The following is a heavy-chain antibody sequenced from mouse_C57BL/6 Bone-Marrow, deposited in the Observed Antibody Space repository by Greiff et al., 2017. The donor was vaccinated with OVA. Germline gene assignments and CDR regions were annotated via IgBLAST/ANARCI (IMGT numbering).Heavy chain of an antibody. D-gene: IGHD2-4*01. Sequence: QVQLQQSGAELVRPGASVKLSCKASGYTFTTYFINGVKQRLGQGLEWIARIYPGSGNTYYNEKFKGKATLTAEKSSSTAYMQLSSLTSEDSAVYFCARREYDYDVFAYWGQGTLVTVSA. CDR3: ARREYDYDVFAY. CDR1: GYTFTTYF. V-gene: IGHV1-76*01. CDR2: IYPGSGNT. J-gene: IGHJ3*01.